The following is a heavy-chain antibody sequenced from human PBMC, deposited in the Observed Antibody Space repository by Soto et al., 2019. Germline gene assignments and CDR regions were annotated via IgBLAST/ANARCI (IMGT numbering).Heavy chain of an antibody. CDR1: GGTFSSYA. V-gene: IGHV1-69*06. Sequence: QVQLVQSGAEVKKXGXXVKVSCKASGGTFSSYAISWVRQAPGQGLEWMGGIIPIFGTANYAQKFQGRVTITADKSTSTAYMELSSLRSEDTAVYYCASKPPSSHGGNWLFDYWGQGTLVTVSS. J-gene: IGHJ4*02. D-gene: IGHD2-15*01. CDR3: ASKPPSSHGGNWLFDY. CDR2: IIPIFGTA.